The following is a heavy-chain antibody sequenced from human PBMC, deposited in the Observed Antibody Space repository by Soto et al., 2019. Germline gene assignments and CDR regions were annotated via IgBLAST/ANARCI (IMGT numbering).Heavy chain of an antibody. V-gene: IGHV1-18*01. J-gene: IGHJ5*02. CDR1: GYTFSNYG. Sequence: QVHLVQSVAEVKKPGASVKVSCKASGYTFSNYGITWVRQAPGQGLEWMGWISAYNGATSYALKFQGRVTMTTDTSTTTAYMELRSLTSDDTALYFCARGVAVIASTPPQENNWFDPWGQGTLVTVSS. CDR2: ISAYNGAT. CDR3: ARGVAVIASTPPQENNWFDP. D-gene: IGHD2-15*01.